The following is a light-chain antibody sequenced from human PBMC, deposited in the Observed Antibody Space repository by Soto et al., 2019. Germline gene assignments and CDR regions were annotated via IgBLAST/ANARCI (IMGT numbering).Light chain of an antibody. V-gene: IGLV4-69*01. CDR3: QTWGAGTVV. CDR1: SGRSSYA. Sequence: QPVLTQSPSASASLGASVKLTCTLSSGRSSYAIAWHQQQPEKGPRYLMKVNSDGSHNKGDGIPDRFSGSSSGAERYLTISSLQSEGEADYYCQTWGAGTVVFGGGTKLTVL. CDR2: VNSDGSH. J-gene: IGLJ2*01.